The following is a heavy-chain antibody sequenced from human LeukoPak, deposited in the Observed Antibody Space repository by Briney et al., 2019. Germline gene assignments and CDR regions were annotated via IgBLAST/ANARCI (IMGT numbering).Heavy chain of an antibody. CDR3: AKEYDSGGYGANFDY. CDR2: ITNDGSST. Sequence: PGGSLRLSCAASGLTFSSHWMHWVRQAPGKGLVWVSRITNDGSSTTYADSVKGRFTISRDNAKNMLYLQVNSLRAEDTAVYYCAKEYDSGGYGANFDYWGQGTLVTVSS. CDR1: GLTFSSHW. D-gene: IGHD3-10*01. J-gene: IGHJ4*02. V-gene: IGHV3-74*01.